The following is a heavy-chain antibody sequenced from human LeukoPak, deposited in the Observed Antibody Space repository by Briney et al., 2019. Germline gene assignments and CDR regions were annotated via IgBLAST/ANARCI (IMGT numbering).Heavy chain of an antibody. CDR2: LNPNSGDT. V-gene: IGHV1-2*02. J-gene: IGHJ4*02. Sequence: ASVKVSCKASGYTFTDYYMHWVRQAPGQGIEWMGWLNPNSGDTNYAQKFQGRVSMTSDTSISTAYMDLSDLRSDDTAVYYCARGRNIEMTTMSGGSDYWGQGTLVTVSS. CDR3: ARGRNIEMTTMSGGSDY. D-gene: IGHD5-24*01. CDR1: GYTFTDYY.